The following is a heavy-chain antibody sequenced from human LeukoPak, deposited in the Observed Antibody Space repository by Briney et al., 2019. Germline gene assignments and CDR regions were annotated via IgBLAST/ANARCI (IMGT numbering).Heavy chain of an antibody. Sequence: VASVKVSCKASGGTFSSYAISWVRQAPGQGLEWMGGIIPIFGTANYAQKFQGRVTITTDESTSTAYMELSSLRSEDTAVYYCARGRRQLVRNWFDPWGQRTLVTVSS. D-gene: IGHD6-13*01. CDR2: IIPIFGTA. V-gene: IGHV1-69*05. CDR3: ARGRRQLVRNWFDP. CDR1: GGTFSSYA. J-gene: IGHJ5*02.